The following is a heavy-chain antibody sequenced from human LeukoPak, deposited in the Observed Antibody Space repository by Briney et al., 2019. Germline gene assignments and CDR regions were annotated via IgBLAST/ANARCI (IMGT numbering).Heavy chain of an antibody. CDR3: ARHPYYDFWSGEYNWFDP. CDR2: IYYSGST. J-gene: IGHJ5*02. D-gene: IGHD3-3*01. CDR1: GGSISSYY. Sequence: SQTLSLTCTVSGGSISSYYWSWIRQPPGKGLEWIGYIYYSGSTSYNPSLKSRVTISVDTSKNQFSLKLSSVTAADTAVYYCARHPYYDFWSGEYNWFDPWGQGTLVTVSS. V-gene: IGHV4-59*08.